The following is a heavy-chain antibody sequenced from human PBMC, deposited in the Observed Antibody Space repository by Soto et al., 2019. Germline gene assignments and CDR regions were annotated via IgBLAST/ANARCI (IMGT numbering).Heavy chain of an antibody. V-gene: IGHV4-31*03. CDR2: IYYSGST. D-gene: IGHD4-17*01. Sequence: SETLSLTCTVSGGSISSGGYYWSWIRQHPGKGLEWIGYIYYSGSTYYNPSLKNRVTISVDTSKNQFSLKLSSVTAVDTAVYYCARDSEYGPPDYWGQGTLVTVSS. J-gene: IGHJ4*02. CDR3: ARDSEYGPPDY. CDR1: GGSISSGGYY.